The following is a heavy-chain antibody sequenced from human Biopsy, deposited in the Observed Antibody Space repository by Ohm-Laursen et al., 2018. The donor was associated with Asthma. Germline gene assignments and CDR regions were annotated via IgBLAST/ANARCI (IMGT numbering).Heavy chain of an antibody. CDR1: GGSITSFN. D-gene: IGHD6-19*01. V-gene: IGHV4-59*07. CDR3: ARGTGSSLSYPDSFDI. CDR2: IYFSGDT. J-gene: IGHJ3*02. Sequence: SDTLSLTCTVSGGSITSFNWSWIRPPPGRGLEWTGNIYFSGDTNSNPSLNRRVTISIDTSKNQYPLKLTTETAADTAASYCARGTGSSLSYPDSFDIWGQGTMVTVSS.